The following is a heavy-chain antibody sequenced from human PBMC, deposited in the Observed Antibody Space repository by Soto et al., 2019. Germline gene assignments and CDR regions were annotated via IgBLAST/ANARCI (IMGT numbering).Heavy chain of an antibody. CDR1: GFTFDDYA. D-gene: IGHD1-26*01. V-gene: IGHV3-9*01. Sequence: PGGSLRLSCAASGFTFDDYAMHWVRHAPGKGLEWVSGISWNSGSIGYADSVKGRFTISRDNAKNSLYLQMNSLRAEDTALYYCAKTIGSYGMDVWGQGTTVTVSS. J-gene: IGHJ6*02. CDR2: ISWNSGSI. CDR3: AKTIGSYGMDV.